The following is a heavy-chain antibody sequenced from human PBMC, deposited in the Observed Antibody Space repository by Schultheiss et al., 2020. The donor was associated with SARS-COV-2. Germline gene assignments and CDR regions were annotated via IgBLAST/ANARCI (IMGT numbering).Heavy chain of an antibody. J-gene: IGHJ3*02. D-gene: IGHD3-3*01. CDR3: AKAPLFGVVIDAFDI. CDR1: GFTFSSYS. V-gene: IGHV3-9*01. CDR2: ISWNSGSI. Sequence: GGSLRLSCAASGFTFSSYSMNWVRQAPGKGLEWVSGISWNSGSIGYADSVKGRFTISRDNAKNSLYLQMNSLRAEDTALYYCAKAPLFGVVIDAFDIWGQGTMVTVSS.